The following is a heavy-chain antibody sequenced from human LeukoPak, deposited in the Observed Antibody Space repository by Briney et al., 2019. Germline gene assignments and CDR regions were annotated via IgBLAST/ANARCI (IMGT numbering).Heavy chain of an antibody. Sequence: SVKVSCKASGGTFISYAISWVRQAPGQGLEWMGGIIPIFGTANYAQKFQGRVTITADKSTSTAYMELSSLRSEDTAVYYCARDGYYDSSGYFRAEYFQHWGQGTLVTVSS. CDR2: IIPIFGTA. CDR3: ARDGYYDSSGYFRAEYFQH. CDR1: GGTFISYA. D-gene: IGHD3-22*01. V-gene: IGHV1-69*06. J-gene: IGHJ1*01.